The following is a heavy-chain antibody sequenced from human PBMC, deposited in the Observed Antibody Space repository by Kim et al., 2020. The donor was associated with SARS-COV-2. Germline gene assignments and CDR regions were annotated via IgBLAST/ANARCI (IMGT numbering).Heavy chain of an antibody. D-gene: IGHD2-2*02. Sequence: RESRVTKSVNTSKNQFSLKLSSVTAADTAVYYCARHHIVVVPAAIYHFDYWGQGALVTVSS. CDR3: ARHHIVVVPAAIYHFDY. V-gene: IGHV4-39*01. J-gene: IGHJ4*02.